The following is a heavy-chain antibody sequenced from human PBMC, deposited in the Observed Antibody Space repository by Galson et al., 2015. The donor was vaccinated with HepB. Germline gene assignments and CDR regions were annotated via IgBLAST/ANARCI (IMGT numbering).Heavy chain of an antibody. V-gene: IGHV3-15*01. J-gene: IGHJ5*02. CDR1: GFTFSKAW. CDR3: TTGGLGASLA. CDR2: IKSESDGGTA. Sequence: SLRLSCAASGFTFSKAWMSWVRQGPGKGLEWVGRIKSESDGGTADYAAPVKDRFTISRDDSKNTLYLQMNSLKNEDTAVYYCTTGGLGASLAWGQGTLVTVSS. D-gene: IGHD1-26*01.